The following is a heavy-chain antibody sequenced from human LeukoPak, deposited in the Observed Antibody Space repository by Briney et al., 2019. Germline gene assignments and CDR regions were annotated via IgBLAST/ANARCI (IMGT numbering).Heavy chain of an antibody. D-gene: IGHD4-17*01. CDR3: TRGATVDFDY. Sequence: SETLSLTCNVSGGSISSYYWSWIRQPPGKGLEWIGYIYRTGSTNYNPSLKSRVTISADTSKSQFSLSLSSVTAADTAVYYCTRGATVDFDYWGQGTLVTVSS. CDR1: GGSISSYY. CDR2: IYRTGST. V-gene: IGHV4-4*08. J-gene: IGHJ4*02.